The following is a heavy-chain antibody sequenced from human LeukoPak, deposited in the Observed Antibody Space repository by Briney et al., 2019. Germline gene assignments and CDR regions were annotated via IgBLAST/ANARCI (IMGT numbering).Heavy chain of an antibody. Sequence: PGEPLKISCKGSGYSFTTYWISWVRKMPGKGLEWMGRIDPSDSYTKYSPSFQGLVTLSADKSISTAYLQWSSLVASDTAMYYCARLNYYGSGSYSHDYWGQGTLVTVSS. CDR3: ARLNYYGSGSYSHDY. D-gene: IGHD3-10*01. V-gene: IGHV5-10-1*01. CDR1: GYSFTTYW. CDR2: IDPSDSYT. J-gene: IGHJ4*02.